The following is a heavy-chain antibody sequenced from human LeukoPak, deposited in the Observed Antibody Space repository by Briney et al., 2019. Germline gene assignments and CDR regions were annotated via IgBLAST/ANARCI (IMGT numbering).Heavy chain of an antibody. V-gene: IGHV3-9*01. Sequence: QPGGSLRLSCAASGFTFDDYAMHWVRQAPGKGLEWVSGISWNSGSIGYADSVKGRFTISRDNAKNSLYLQMNSLRAADTALYYCAKDRGVGAIYYYYYGMDVWGQGTTVTVSS. CDR2: ISWNSGSI. J-gene: IGHJ6*02. CDR1: GFTFDDYA. D-gene: IGHD1-26*01. CDR3: AKDRGVGAIYYYYYGMDV.